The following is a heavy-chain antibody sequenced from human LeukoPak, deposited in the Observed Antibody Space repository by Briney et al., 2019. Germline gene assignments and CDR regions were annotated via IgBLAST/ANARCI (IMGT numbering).Heavy chain of an antibody. CDR3: AELGITMIGGV. Sequence: GGSLRLSCAASGFTFSSYEMNWVRQAPGKGLEWVSYISSSGSTIYYADSVKGRFTISRDNAKNSLYLQMSSMRAEDTAVYYCAELGITMIGGVWGKGTTVTISS. CDR1: GFTFSSYE. J-gene: IGHJ6*04. D-gene: IGHD3-10*02. CDR2: ISSSGSTI. V-gene: IGHV3-48*03.